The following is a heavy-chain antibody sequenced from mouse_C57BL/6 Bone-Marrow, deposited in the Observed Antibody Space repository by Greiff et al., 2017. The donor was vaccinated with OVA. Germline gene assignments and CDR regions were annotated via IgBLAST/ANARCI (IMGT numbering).Heavy chain of an antibody. J-gene: IGHJ3*01. CDR2: LYPGSGST. CDR3: AQLGGSY. D-gene: IGHD4-1*02. Sequence: QVQLQQPGAELVKPGASVKMSCKASGYTFTSYWITWVKQRPGQGLEWIGALYPGSGSTNSNEKFKSKATLTVDTSSSTAYMQLSSRTSEDSAVYYCAQLGGSYWGQGTLVTVSA. V-gene: IGHV1-55*01. CDR1: GYTFTSYW.